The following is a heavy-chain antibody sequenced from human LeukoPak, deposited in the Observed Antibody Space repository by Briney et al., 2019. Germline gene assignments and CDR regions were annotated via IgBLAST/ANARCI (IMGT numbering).Heavy chain of an antibody. CDR1: GGSFSGYY. Sequence: PSETLSLTCAVYGGSFSGYYWSWIRQPPGKGLEWIGEINHSGSTNYNLSLKSRVTISVDTSKNQFSLKLSSVAAADTAVYYCARGTRLWWLASWLDPWGQGTLVTVSS. D-gene: IGHD2-21*01. V-gene: IGHV4-34*01. J-gene: IGHJ5*02. CDR3: ARGTRLWWLASWLDP. CDR2: INHSGST.